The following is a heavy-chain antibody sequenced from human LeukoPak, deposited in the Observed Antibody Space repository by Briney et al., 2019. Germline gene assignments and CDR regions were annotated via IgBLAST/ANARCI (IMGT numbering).Heavy chain of an antibody. CDR1: GYTFTSYD. J-gene: IGHJ4*02. V-gene: IGHV1-8*03. Sequence: ASVKVSCKASGYTFTSYDINWVRQATGQGLEWMGWMNTNSGNTGYAQKFQGRVTITRNTSISTAYMELSSLRSEDTAVYYCARGLGKRGGYFDYWGQGTLVTVSS. CDR3: ARGLGKRGGYFDY. CDR2: MNTNSGNT. D-gene: IGHD7-27*01.